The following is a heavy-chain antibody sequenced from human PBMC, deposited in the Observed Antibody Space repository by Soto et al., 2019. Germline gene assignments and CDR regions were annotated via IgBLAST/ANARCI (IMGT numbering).Heavy chain of an antibody. CDR3: AREGVAPYYYYGMDV. CDR1: GYTFTSYD. J-gene: IGHJ6*04. Sequence: ASVKVSCKASGYTFTSYDINWVRQATGQGLEWMGWRNPNSGNTGYAQKFQGRVTMTRNTAISTADMELSSLRSEDTAVYYCAREGVAPYYYYGMDVWGKGTPVTVSS. V-gene: IGHV1-8*01. D-gene: IGHD5-12*01. CDR2: RNPNSGNT.